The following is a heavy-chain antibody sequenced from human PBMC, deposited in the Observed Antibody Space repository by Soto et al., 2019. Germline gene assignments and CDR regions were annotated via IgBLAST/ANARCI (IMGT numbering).Heavy chain of an antibody. CDR3: ARAAVVTAIDY. CDR2: INPSGGST. Sequence: QVQLVQSGAEVKKPGASVKVSCKASGYTFTSYYMHWVRQAPGQGLEWMGIINPSGGSTSYAQKFQGXXTXTXXTSTSTVYMELSSLRSEDTAVYYCARAAVVTAIDYWGQGTLVTVSS. V-gene: IGHV1-46*01. D-gene: IGHD2-21*02. J-gene: IGHJ4*02. CDR1: GYTFTSYY.